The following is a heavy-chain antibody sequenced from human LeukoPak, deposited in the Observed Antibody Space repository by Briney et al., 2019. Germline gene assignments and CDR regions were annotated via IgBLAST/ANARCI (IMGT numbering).Heavy chain of an antibody. CDR3: ARDGWSLGP. CDR2: ISVYSGNT. D-gene: IGHD2-8*01. Sequence: ASVKVSCKASGYTFASYGVSWVRQAPGQGPEWMAWISVYSGNTKCAQKFQDRVTLTADASTSTVYMELRSLRSDDTAVYYCARDGWSLGPWGQGTLVTVSS. CDR1: GYTFASYG. V-gene: IGHV1-18*01. J-gene: IGHJ5*02.